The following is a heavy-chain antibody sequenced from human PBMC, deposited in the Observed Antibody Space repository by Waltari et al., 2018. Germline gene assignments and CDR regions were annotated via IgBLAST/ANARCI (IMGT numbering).Heavy chain of an antibody. CDR3: VRDLGGVWGR. V-gene: IGHV3-74*01. D-gene: IGHD3-16*01. CDR1: GFTFGSNW. Sequence: EVQLMESGGGLVQPGGSLRLSCAASGFTFGSNWMHWVRQVPGKGLVWGSRMNEDGSITNHADSVKGRFTISRDNAKNTLYLQMNSLRAEDTAIYFCVRDLGGVWGRWGQGTLVTVSS. CDR2: MNEDGSIT. J-gene: IGHJ4*02.